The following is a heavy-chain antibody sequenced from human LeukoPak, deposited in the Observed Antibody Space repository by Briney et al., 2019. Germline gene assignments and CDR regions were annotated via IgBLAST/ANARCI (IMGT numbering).Heavy chain of an antibody. J-gene: IGHJ5*02. Sequence: KPSETLSLTCTVSGGSISSYYWSWIRQPPGKGLEWIGYIYYSGSTNYNPSLKSRVTISVDTSKNQFSLKLSSVTAADTAAYYCARWGCSSTSCWFDPWGQGTLVTVSS. CDR1: GGSISSYY. CDR3: ARWGCSSTSCWFDP. D-gene: IGHD2-2*01. CDR2: IYYSGST. V-gene: IGHV4-59*01.